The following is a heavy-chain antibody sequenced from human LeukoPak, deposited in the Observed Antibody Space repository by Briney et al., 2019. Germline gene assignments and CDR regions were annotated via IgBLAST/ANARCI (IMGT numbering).Heavy chain of an antibody. V-gene: IGHV3-7*03. Sequence: GGSLRLSCAASGFTFSSYWMSWVRQAPGKGLEWVANIKQDGSEKYYVDSVKGRFTISRDNAKNALYLQMNSLRAEDTAVYYCARSRPLETTGWFDPWGQGTLVTVSS. CDR2: IKQDGSEK. CDR3: ARSRPLETTGWFDP. D-gene: IGHD3-3*01. J-gene: IGHJ5*02. CDR1: GFTFSSYW.